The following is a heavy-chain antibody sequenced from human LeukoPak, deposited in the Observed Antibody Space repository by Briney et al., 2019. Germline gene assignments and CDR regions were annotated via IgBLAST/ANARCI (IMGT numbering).Heavy chain of an antibody. CDR2: ISHDGNNK. V-gene: IGHV3-30*18. J-gene: IGHJ5*02. CDR3: AKEYLSGFDP. D-gene: IGHD1-14*01. CDR1: GFTFSSYG. Sequence: QPGRSLRLSCAASGFTFSSYGMHWVRQAPGKGLEGVAIISHDGNNKYYADSVKGRFTISRDNSKNTLYPQMNSLRAEDTAVYYCAKEYLSGFDPWGQGTLVTVSS.